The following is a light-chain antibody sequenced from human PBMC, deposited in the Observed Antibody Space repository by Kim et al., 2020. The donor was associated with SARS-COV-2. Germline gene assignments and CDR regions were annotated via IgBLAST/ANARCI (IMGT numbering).Light chain of an antibody. J-gene: IGLJ3*02. V-gene: IGLV3-9*01. CDR2: RDN. Sequence: SVALGQTASITWEEKNIITKNVHWYQQKPGQAPVLVIYRDNKRPSGIPERFSGSTSGNTATLTLSSAQAGDEADYYCQVWDIRTGVFGGGTQLTVL. CDR1: NIITKN. CDR3: QVWDIRTGV.